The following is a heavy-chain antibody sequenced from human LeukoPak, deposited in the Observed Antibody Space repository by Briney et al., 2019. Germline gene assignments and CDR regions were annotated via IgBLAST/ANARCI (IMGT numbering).Heavy chain of an antibody. J-gene: IGHJ3*02. V-gene: IGHV3-23*01. CDR3: AKDRFLEWLLHPLDI. CDR2: ITGSGDTT. D-gene: IGHD3-3*01. CDR1: GFTFTSYA. Sequence: GGSLRLSCAASGFTFTSYAMSWVRQAPGKGLEWVSAITGSGDTTYYAASVKGRFTISRDNSKNTLYLQMSSLRAEDTAIYYCAKDRFLEWLLHPLDIWGQGTMVTVSS.